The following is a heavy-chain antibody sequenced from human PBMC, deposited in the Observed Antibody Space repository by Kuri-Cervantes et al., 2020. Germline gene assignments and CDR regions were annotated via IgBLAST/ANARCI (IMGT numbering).Heavy chain of an antibody. CDR2: INPNSGGT. Sequence: ASVKVSCKASGYTFTGYCMHWVRQAPGQGLEWMGWINPNSGGTNYAQKFQGRVTMTRDTSISTAYMELSRLRSDDTAVYYCARDRDMDCRDISCYSVPYGMDIWGQGTTVTVSS. V-gene: IGHV1-2*02. J-gene: IGHJ6*02. CDR1: GYTFTGYC. CDR3: ARDRDMDCRDISCYSVPYGMDI. D-gene: IGHD5/OR15-5a*01.